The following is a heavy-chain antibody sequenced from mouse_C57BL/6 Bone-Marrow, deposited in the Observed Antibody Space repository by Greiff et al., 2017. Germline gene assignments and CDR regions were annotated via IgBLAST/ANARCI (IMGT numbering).Heavy chain of an antibody. CDR2: IYPGSGTI. V-gene: IGHV1-76*01. J-gene: IGHJ2*01. D-gene: IGHD1-1*02. Sequence: QVQLQQSGAELVRPGASVKLSCKASGYTFTDYYINWVKQTPGQGLEWIARIYPGSGTIYYTEKFKGKDNLTAEKSSSTAYMQRSSLTSEYSAVYFCAREGGGYYFDYWGQGTTLTVSS. CDR1: GYTFTDYY. CDR3: AREGGGYYFDY.